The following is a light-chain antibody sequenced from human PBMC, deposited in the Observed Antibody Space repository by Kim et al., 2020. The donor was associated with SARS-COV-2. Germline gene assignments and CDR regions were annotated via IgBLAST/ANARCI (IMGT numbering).Light chain of an antibody. J-gene: IGLJ2*01. V-gene: IGLV3-1*01. Sequence: VSPGQTASITCSGDKLGDKYACWYQQKPGPSPVLVIYQDSKRPSGIPERFSGSNSGNTATLTISGTQAMDEADYYCQAWDSSKRMVFGGGTQLTVL. CDR3: QAWDSSKRMV. CDR2: QDS. CDR1: KLGDKY.